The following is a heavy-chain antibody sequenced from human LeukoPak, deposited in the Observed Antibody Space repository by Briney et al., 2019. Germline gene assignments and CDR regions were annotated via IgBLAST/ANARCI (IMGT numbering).Heavy chain of an antibody. V-gene: IGHV3-30-3*01. CDR1: GFTFSSYA. D-gene: IGHD3-22*01. Sequence: GRSLRLSRAASGFTFSSYAMHWVRQAPGKGLEWVAVISYDGSNTYYADSVKGRFTISRDNSKNTLYLQMNSLRAEDTAVYYCARDYDSSGYPDCSFDYWGQGTQVTVSS. CDR3: ARDYDSSGYPDCSFDY. J-gene: IGHJ4*02. CDR2: ISYDGSNT.